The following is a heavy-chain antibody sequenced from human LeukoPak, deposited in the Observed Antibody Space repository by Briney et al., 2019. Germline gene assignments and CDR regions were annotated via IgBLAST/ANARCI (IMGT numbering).Heavy chain of an antibody. CDR2: INHSGST. Sequence: SETLSLTCAVYGGSFSGYYWSWIRQPPGKGLEWIGEINHSGSTNYNPSLKSRVTISVDTSKNQFSLKLSSVTAADTAVYYCARAPDYGDYRSDAFDIWGQGTLVTVSS. V-gene: IGHV4-34*01. CDR3: ARAPDYGDYRSDAFDI. D-gene: IGHD4-17*01. J-gene: IGHJ3*02. CDR1: GGSFSGYY.